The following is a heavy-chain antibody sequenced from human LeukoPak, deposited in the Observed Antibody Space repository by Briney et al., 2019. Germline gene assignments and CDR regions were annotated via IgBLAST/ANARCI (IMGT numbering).Heavy chain of an antibody. CDR3: ARVLRGLYNLGD. D-gene: IGHD3-10*01. CDR2: ISSSSDLM. J-gene: IGHJ4*02. V-gene: IGHV3-48*02. CDR1: GXTFSTYA. Sequence: GRSLRLSCAASGXTFSTYAMHWVRQAPGKGLEWVSYISSSSDLMSYVASVKGRFTVSRDNAKNSLFLQMNSLRDEDTAVYYCARVLRGLYNLGDWGQGTLVTVSS.